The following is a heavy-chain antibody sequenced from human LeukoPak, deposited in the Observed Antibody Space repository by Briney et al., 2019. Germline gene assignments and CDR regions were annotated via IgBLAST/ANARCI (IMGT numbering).Heavy chain of an antibody. CDR2: IYYSGST. J-gene: IGHJ4*02. D-gene: IGHD3-22*01. Sequence: PSETLSLTCTVSGGSISSGGYYWSWIRQHPGKGLEWIGYIYYSGSTYYNPSLKSRVTISVDTSKNQFSLKLSSVTAADTAVYYCARGCRGYYDSSGYYYYFDYWGQGTLVTVSS. CDR3: ARGCRGYYDSSGYYYYFDY. CDR1: GGSISSGGYY. V-gene: IGHV4-31*03.